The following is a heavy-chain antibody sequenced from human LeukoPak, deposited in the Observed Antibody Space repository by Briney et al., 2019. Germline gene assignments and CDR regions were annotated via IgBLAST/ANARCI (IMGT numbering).Heavy chain of an antibody. D-gene: IGHD2-15*01. J-gene: IGHJ5*02. CDR1: GGSISSGGYY. CDR2: IHYSGST. Sequence: SQTLSLTCTVSGGSISSGGYYWSWIRQHPGRGLEWIGYIHYSGSTYYNPSLKSRATISVDTSKNQFSLKLSSVTAADTAVYYCARDGTVVAATGWFDPWGQGTLVTVSS. CDR3: ARDGTVVAATGWFDP. V-gene: IGHV4-31*03.